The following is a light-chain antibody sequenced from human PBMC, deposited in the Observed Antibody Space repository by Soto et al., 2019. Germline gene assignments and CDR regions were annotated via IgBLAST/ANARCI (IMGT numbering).Light chain of an antibody. CDR1: QSISSW. V-gene: IGKV1-5*01. Sequence: GDRVTITCRASQSISSWLAWYQQKPGKAPKLLIYDASNLESGVPSRFSGSGSGTEFTLTTSSLQPDDFATYYCQQYNSYPITFGQGTRLEIK. CDR2: DAS. CDR3: QQYNSYPIT. J-gene: IGKJ5*01.